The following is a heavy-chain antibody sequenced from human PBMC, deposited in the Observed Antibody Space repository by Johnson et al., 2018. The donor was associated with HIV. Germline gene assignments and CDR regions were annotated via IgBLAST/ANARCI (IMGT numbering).Heavy chain of an antibody. CDR3: AREGGGFREFGGFDI. Sequence: QVQLVESGGGLVKPGGSLRLSCAASGFTFSSYGMHWVRQAPGKGLEWVATIHYDGTKKEYAESVKGRFIISRDNSKNTLYLQMNSLRAEDTALYYCAREGGGFREFGGFDIWGQGTMVTVSS. CDR1: GFTFSSYG. D-gene: IGHD3-10*01. CDR2: IHYDGTKK. V-gene: IGHV3-33*08. J-gene: IGHJ3*02.